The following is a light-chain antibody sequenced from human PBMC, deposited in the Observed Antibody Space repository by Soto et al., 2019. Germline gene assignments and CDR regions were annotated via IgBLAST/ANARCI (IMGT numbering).Light chain of an antibody. CDR1: QDIRKY. J-gene: IGKJ5*01. Sequence: DIQMTQSPSSLSASVGDRVTITCQASQDIRKYLNWYQQKPGKAPKVLIYPASSLQSGVPSRFSGSGSGTDFNLTISSLQPEDFASYYCQQASRFPPTFGQGTRLEI. CDR2: PAS. V-gene: IGKV1-12*01. CDR3: QQASRFPPT.